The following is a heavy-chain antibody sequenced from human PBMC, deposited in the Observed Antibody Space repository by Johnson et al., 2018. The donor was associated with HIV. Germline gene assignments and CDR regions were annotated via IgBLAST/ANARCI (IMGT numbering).Heavy chain of an antibody. Sequence: HLVESGGGLVQPGRSLRLSCAASGFTFDDYAMHWVRQAPGKGLEWVSGISWNSGSIGYADSVKGRFTISRDNAKNSLYLQMNSLRAEDTALYYCAKDSSSSGLEDAFDIWGQGTMVTVSS. V-gene: IGHV3-9*01. CDR2: ISWNSGSI. J-gene: IGHJ3*02. D-gene: IGHD6-6*01. CDR3: AKDSSSSGLEDAFDI. CDR1: GFTFDDYA.